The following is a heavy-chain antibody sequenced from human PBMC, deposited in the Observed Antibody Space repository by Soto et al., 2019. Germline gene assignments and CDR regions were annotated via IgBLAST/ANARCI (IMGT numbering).Heavy chain of an antibody. V-gene: IGHV3-21*01. D-gene: IGHD3-22*01. J-gene: IGHJ4*02. Sequence: GGSLRLSCAASGLTCSCYTMNWARQAPGKGLEWVSSISSSSTYIYYADSVKGRFAISRDNAKNSLYLQMNSLRAEDTAVYYCPPFLFDSLDSWGQGTLVTVSS. CDR3: PPFLFDSLDS. CDR1: GLTCSCYT. CDR2: ISSSSTYI.